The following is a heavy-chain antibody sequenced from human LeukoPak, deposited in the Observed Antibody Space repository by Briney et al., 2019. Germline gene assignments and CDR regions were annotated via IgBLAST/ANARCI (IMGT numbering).Heavy chain of an antibody. J-gene: IGHJ6*02. CDR3: ARVPHDYGDYVSSHYGMDV. D-gene: IGHD4-17*01. CDR1: GGTFTSYA. V-gene: IGHV1-69*10. CDR2: IIPIFGIA. Sequence: SVKVSCKASGGTFTSYAISWVRQAPGKGREGMGGIIPIFGIANYAQKFQGRVTITADKSTSTAYMELSSLRSEDTAVYYCARVPHDYGDYVSSHYGMDVWGQGTTVTVSS.